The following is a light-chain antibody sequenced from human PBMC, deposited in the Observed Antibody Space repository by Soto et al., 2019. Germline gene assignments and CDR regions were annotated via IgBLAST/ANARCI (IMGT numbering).Light chain of an antibody. CDR1: QSVSTY. CDR2: DAS. CDR3: QQYGSSPIT. Sequence: NQTPTALSVTPGGRATLSCRASQSVSTYLAWYQQKPGQAPRLLIYDASNRATGIPARFSGSGSGTDFTLTISRLEPEDFAVYYCQQYGSSPITFGQRTRLEIK. V-gene: IGKV3-20*01. J-gene: IGKJ5*01.